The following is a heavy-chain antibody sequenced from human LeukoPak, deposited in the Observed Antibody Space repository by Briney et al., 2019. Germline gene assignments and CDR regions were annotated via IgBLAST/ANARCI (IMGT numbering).Heavy chain of an antibody. CDR2: ISGSGGNT. V-gene: IGHV3-23*01. Sequence: GDSLRLSCAASGLTSSSYGMSWVRQAPGKGLEWVSSISGSGGNTYYADSVKGRFTISRDNSKNTLFLHMNSLRAEDTAVYYCAKALGGYHFDYWGQGTLVTVSS. D-gene: IGHD3-16*01. J-gene: IGHJ4*02. CDR3: AKALGGYHFDY. CDR1: GLTSSSYG.